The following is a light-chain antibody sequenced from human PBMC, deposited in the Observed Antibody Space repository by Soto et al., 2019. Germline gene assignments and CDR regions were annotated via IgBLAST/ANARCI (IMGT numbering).Light chain of an antibody. Sequence: DIQMTQSPSTLSASVGDRVTITCRASQSISSWLAWYQQKPGKAPKVLIYKASSSESGVPSRFSGSGSGTEFTLTISSLQPDDFATYYCQQSDSYPLTFGPGTKVDIK. J-gene: IGKJ3*01. CDR3: QQSDSYPLT. CDR2: KAS. V-gene: IGKV1-5*03. CDR1: QSISSW.